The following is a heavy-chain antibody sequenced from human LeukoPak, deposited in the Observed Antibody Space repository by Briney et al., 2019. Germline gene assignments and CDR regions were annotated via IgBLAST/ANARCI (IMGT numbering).Heavy chain of an antibody. D-gene: IGHD3-22*01. CDR2: ISGSGGST. Sequence: LPGGSLRLSCAASGFTFSSYAMSWVRQAPGKGPEWVSAISGSGGSTYYADSVKGRFTISRDNSKNTLYLQMNSLRAEDTAVYYCAKDLKSGYYFGQFDYWGQGTLVTVSS. CDR1: GFTFSSYA. V-gene: IGHV3-23*01. CDR3: AKDLKSGYYFGQFDY. J-gene: IGHJ4*02.